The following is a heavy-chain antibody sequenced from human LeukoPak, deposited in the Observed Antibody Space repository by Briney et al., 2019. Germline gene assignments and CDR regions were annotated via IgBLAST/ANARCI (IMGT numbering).Heavy chain of an antibody. CDR3: ARVTREAARYWYFDL. CDR2: IYYSGST. V-gene: IGHV4-59*01. J-gene: IGHJ2*01. CDR1: GGSISSYF. D-gene: IGHD6-6*01. Sequence: KTSETLSLTCTVSGGSISSYFWSWIRQPPGKGLQWIGYIYYSGSTIYNPSLKSRVTISVDTSKNQFSLKLSSVTAADTAVYFCARVTREAARYWYFDLWGRGTLVTVSS.